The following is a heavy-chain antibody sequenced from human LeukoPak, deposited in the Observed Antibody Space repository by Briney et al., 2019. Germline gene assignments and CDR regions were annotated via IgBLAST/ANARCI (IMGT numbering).Heavy chain of an antibody. CDR1: GFTFSSYW. J-gene: IGHJ4*02. V-gene: IGHV3-7*01. Sequence: GGSLRLSCATSGFTFSSYWMGWVRQAPGKGLEWVANINQGGSEEYYVDSVRGRFTISRDNAKDSLYLQMNSLRAEDTAVYYCARTYPGIAKAGTFDYWGQGTLVTVSS. CDR2: INQGGSEE. CDR3: ARTYPGIAKAGTFDY. D-gene: IGHD6-19*01.